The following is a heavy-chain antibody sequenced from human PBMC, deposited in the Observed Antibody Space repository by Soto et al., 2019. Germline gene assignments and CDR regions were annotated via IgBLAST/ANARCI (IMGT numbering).Heavy chain of an antibody. J-gene: IGHJ3*02. V-gene: IGHV3-30*18. CDR1: GFTFSSYG. CDR3: AKDDSVAGGAFDI. CDR2: ISYDGSNK. Sequence: GGSLRLSCAASGFTFSSYGKHWVRQAPGKGLEWVAVISYDGSNKYYADSVKGRFTISRDNSKNTLYLQMNSLRAEDTAVYYCAKDDSVAGGAFDIWGQGTMVTVSS. D-gene: IGHD6-19*01.